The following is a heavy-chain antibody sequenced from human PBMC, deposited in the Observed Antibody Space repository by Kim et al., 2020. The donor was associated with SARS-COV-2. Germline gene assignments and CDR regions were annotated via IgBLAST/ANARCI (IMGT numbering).Heavy chain of an antibody. CDR2: ISEDNDTT. Sequence: ASVKVSCKASGYTFISYGISWVRQAPGQGLEWMGWISEDNDTTNYGQKFQGRVSMTTDTSTSTAFMELRSLRSDDTAVYFCAKKGCSDWYGDAIDIWGQGTLVTVSS. CDR3: AKKGCSDWYGDAIDI. D-gene: IGHD6-13*01. CDR1: GYTFISYG. J-gene: IGHJ3*02. V-gene: IGHV1-18*01.